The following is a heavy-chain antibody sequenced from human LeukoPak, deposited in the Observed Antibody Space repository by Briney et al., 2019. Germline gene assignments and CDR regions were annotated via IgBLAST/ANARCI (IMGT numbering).Heavy chain of an antibody. CDR1: GFTVSSNY. D-gene: IGHD1-26*01. CDR2: ISGSGGST. J-gene: IGHJ4*02. V-gene: IGHV3-23*01. Sequence: GGSLRLSCAASGFTVSSNYMSWVRQAPGKGLEWVSAISGSGGSTYYADSVKGRFTISRDNSKNTLYLQMNSLRAEDTAVYYCAKDQVWSRDFDYWGQGTLVTVSS. CDR3: AKDQVWSRDFDY.